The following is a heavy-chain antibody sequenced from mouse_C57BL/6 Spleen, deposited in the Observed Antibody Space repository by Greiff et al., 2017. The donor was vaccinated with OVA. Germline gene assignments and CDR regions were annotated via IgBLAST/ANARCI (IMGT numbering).Heavy chain of an antibody. CDR3: ARDGYHATYAMDY. CDR2: IRYDGST. Sequence: ESGPGLVKPSQSLSLTCSVTGYSITSGYYWNWIRQFPGNKLEWMGYIRYDGSTNYNPSLKNRISITRDTSKNQFFLKLNSVTTEDTATYYCARDGYHATYAMDYWGQGTSVTVSS. D-gene: IGHD2-2*01. J-gene: IGHJ4*01. CDR1: GYSITSGYY. V-gene: IGHV3-6*01.